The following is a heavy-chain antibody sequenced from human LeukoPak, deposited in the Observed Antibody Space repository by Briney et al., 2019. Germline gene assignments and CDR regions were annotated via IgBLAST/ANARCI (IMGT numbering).Heavy chain of an antibody. V-gene: IGHV3-30-3*01. CDR3: ARPPMVRGVIITGDDVSDI. D-gene: IGHD3-10*01. Sequence: GGSLRLSCAASGFTFSSYAMHWVRQAPGKGLEWVADISYDGSNKYYADSVKGRFTISRDNSKNTLYLQMNSLRAEDTAVYYCARPPMVRGVIITGDDVSDIWGQGTMVTVSS. CDR2: ISYDGSNK. CDR1: GFTFSSYA. J-gene: IGHJ3*02.